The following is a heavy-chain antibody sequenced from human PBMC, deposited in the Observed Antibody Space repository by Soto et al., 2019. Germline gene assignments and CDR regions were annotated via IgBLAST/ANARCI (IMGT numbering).Heavy chain of an antibody. J-gene: IGHJ5*02. V-gene: IGHV5-51*01. CDR3: ARHGFYGDYSSNYFDP. Sequence: PGESLTLSCKGSGYRFTNYWIAWVRQMPGKGLEYIGIIYPSDSDTRYSPSFQGQVTISSDKSISTAYLQGSSLKASHTAIYYCARHGFYGDYSSNYFDPWGQGTLVTVSS. CDR1: GYRFTNYW. D-gene: IGHD4-17*01. CDR2: IYPSDSDT.